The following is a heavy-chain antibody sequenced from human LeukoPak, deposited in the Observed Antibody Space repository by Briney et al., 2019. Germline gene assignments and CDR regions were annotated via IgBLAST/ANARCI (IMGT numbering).Heavy chain of an antibody. CDR2: IYPGESET. Sequence: GESLKISCKGSGYSFSNYWIGWVRQVPGKGLEWMGIIYPGESETRYSPSVQGQVTISADKSITTAYLQWSSLKASDTAMYYCAKLGAYSSSWYGFFDYWGQGTLVAVSS. CDR1: GYSFSNYW. CDR3: AKLGAYSSSWYGFFDY. D-gene: IGHD6-13*01. J-gene: IGHJ4*02. V-gene: IGHV5-51*01.